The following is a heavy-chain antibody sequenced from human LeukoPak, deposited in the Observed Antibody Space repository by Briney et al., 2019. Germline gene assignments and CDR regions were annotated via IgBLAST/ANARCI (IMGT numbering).Heavy chain of an antibody. D-gene: IGHD2-15*01. CDR2: MNPNSGNT. CDR3: ARGYCSGGSCFVLDY. J-gene: IGHJ4*02. CDR1: GYTFTSYD. V-gene: IGHV1-8*01. Sequence: ASVKVSCKASGYTFTSYDINRVRQATGQGREWMGCMNPNSGNTGYAQKFQGRVTITRNTSISTAYMELSSLRSEDTAVYYCARGYCSGGSCFVLDYWGQGTLVTVSS.